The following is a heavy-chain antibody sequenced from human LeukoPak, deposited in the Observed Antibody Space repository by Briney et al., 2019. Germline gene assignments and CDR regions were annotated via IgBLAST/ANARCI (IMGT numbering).Heavy chain of an antibody. J-gene: IGHJ3*02. CDR2: IHYSGST. CDR1: GDSISGSY. Sequence: SETLSLTCTVSGDSISGSYWTWIRQPPGKGLEWIGYIHYSGSTNYNPSLKSRVTISLNTSKNQFSLNLSSVTAADTAVYYCARDNSAWGGAFNIWGQGTMVTVSS. D-gene: IGHD6-19*01. V-gene: IGHV4-59*12. CDR3: ARDNSAWGGAFNI.